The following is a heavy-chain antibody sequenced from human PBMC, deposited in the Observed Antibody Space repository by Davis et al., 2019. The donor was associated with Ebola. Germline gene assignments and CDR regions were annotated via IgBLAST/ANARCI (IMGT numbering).Heavy chain of an antibody. CDR1: GGSISSYYW. CDR3: AHLRGYVGYYFDY. D-gene: IGHD5-12*01. V-gene: IGHV2-5*08. Sequence: TLSLTCPVSGGSISSYYWSWIRQPPGKALEWLALIYWDDDKRYSPSLKSRLTITKDTSKNQVVLTMTNMGHVDTATYYCAHLRGYVGYYFDYWGQGTLVTVSS. CDR2: IYWDDDK. J-gene: IGHJ4*02.